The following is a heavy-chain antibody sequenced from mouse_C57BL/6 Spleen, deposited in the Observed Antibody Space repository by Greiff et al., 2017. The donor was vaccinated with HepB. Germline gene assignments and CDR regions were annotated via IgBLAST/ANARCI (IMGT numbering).Heavy chain of an antibody. CDR3: ARQPTIVTTDDY. CDR2: ISSGGSYT. D-gene: IGHD2-5*01. J-gene: IGHJ2*01. Sequence: EVKLVESGGDLVKPGGSLKLSCAASGFTFSSYGMSWVRQTPDKRLEWVATISSGGSYTYYPDSVKGRFTISRDNAKNTLYLQMSSLKSEDTAMYYCARQPTIVTTDDYWGQGTTLTVSS. CDR1: GFTFSSYG. V-gene: IGHV5-6*02.